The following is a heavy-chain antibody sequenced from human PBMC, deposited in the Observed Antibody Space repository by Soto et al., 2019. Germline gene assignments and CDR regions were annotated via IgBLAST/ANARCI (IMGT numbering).Heavy chain of an antibody. V-gene: IGHV3-23*01. D-gene: IGHD6-19*01. CDR1: GFTFSNYA. CDR3: VGEGGGWYSRGSFDF. CDR2: ISGSGGGA. J-gene: IGHJ3*01. Sequence: EVQVLESGGGLVRPGGSLRLSCAASGFTFSNYAMNWVRQAPGKGLEWVSVISGSGGGASYADSVQGRFTISRDNSKNTLYLQMNSLRAEDTAIYYCVGEGGGWYSRGSFDFWGRGTMVTVSS.